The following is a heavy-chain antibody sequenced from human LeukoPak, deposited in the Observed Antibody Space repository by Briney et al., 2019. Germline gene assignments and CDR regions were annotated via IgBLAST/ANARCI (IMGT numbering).Heavy chain of an antibody. J-gene: IGHJ5*02. CDR2: INWNGGST. CDR3: ARVMDGNYVGDWFDP. Sequence: GGSLRLFCAASGFTFDDYGMSWVRQPPGKRLEWVSGINWNGGSTGYADSVKGRFTISRDNAKNSLYLQMTSLRAEDTALYYCARVMDGNYVGDWFDPWGQGTLSPCPQ. V-gene: IGHV3-20*04. D-gene: IGHD4-17*01. CDR1: GFTFDDYG.